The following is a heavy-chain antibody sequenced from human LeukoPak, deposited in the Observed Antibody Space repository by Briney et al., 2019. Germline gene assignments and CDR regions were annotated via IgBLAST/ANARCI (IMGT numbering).Heavy chain of an antibody. D-gene: IGHD2-2*02. CDR1: GFTFSNAW. CDR3: TTDLANTLNFDY. CDR2: IKSKTDGGTT. Sequence: GGSLRLSCAASGFTFSNAWMSWVRQAPGKGLEWVGRIKSKTDGGTTDYAAPVKGRFTISRDDSKNTLYLQMNSLKTEDTAVYYCTTDLANTLNFDYWGQGTLVAVSS. V-gene: IGHV3-15*01. J-gene: IGHJ4*02.